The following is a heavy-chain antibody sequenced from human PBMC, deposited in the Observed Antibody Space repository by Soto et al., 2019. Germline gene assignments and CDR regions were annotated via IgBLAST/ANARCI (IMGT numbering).Heavy chain of an antibody. J-gene: IGHJ4*02. CDR3: ARGLYDFWSGYYNGSFDY. CDR1: GGSISSYY. V-gene: IGHV4-59*01. CDR2: IYYSGST. Sequence: PSETLSLTCTVSGGSISSYYWSWIRQPPGKGLEWIGYIYYSGSTNYNPSLKSRVTISADTSKNQFSLKLSPVTAADTAVYYCARGLYDFWSGYYNGSFDYWGQGTLVTVSS. D-gene: IGHD3-3*01.